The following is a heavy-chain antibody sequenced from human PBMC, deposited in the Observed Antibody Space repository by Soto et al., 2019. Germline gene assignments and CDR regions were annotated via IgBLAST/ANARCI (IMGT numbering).Heavy chain of an antibody. V-gene: IGHV4-31*03. CDR2: ISYSGNT. CDR1: GGSVSSGGYY. J-gene: IGHJ4*02. CDR3: ARGSDYVYFFDN. Sequence: QVQLQESGPGLVKPSQTLSLTCTVSGGSVSSGGYYWSWIRQPPGKGLEWIGYISYSGNTFYNPSLKSRVTISIDTSKNPFSLKLRSVTAADTALFYCARGSDYVYFFDNWGQGTLVTVSS. D-gene: IGHD1-26*01.